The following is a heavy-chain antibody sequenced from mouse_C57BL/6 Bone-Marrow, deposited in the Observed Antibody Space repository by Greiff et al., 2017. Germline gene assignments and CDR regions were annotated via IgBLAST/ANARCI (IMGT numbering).Heavy chain of an antibody. J-gene: IGHJ3*01. CDR1: GFTFNTYA. CDR2: IRSKSSNYAT. V-gene: IGHV10-3*01. CDR3: VRGVAY. Sequence: EVKLMESGGGLVQPKGSLTLSCAASGFTFNTYAMHWVRQAPGKGLEWVVRIRSKSSNYATYYADSVKDRFTISRDDSQSMLYLQMNNLKTEDTAMYYCVRGVAYWGQGTLVTVSA.